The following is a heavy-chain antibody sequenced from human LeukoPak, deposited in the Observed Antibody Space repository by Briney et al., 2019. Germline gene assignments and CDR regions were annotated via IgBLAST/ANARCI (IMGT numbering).Heavy chain of an antibody. V-gene: IGHV1-69*06. J-gene: IGHJ6*03. CDR1: GGTFSSYA. CDR2: IIPIFGTA. CDR3: ARDPILAVAGNVYYYYMDV. D-gene: IGHD6-19*01. Sequence: SVKVSCKASGGTFSSYAISWVRQAPGQGLEWMGGIIPIFGTANYAQKFQGRVTITADKSTSTAYMELSSLRSEDTAVYYCARDPILAVAGNVYYYYMDVWGKGTTVTVSS.